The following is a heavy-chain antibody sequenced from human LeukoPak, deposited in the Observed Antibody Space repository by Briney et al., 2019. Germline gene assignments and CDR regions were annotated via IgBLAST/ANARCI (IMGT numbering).Heavy chain of an antibody. Sequence: PGGSLRLSCAASGFTFSNYEMNWVRQAPGKGLEWLSYISGNGNTIYYADSVKGRFTISRDNSKNTLYLQMNSLRAEDTAVYYCAKSRYSSGWAVGYWGQGTLVTVSS. D-gene: IGHD6-19*01. CDR2: ISGNGNTI. CDR1: GFTFSNYE. J-gene: IGHJ4*02. V-gene: IGHV3-48*03. CDR3: AKSRYSSGWAVGY.